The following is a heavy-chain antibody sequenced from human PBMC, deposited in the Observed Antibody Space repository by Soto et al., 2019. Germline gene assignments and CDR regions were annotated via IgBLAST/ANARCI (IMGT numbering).Heavy chain of an antibody. CDR2: VFFDGNYK. D-gene: IGHD3-16*01. Sequence: QVQFMQSGGGVVQPGKSLRLSCATSGITFSRYAMHWVRQAPGRRPEWVAVVFFDGNYKNYGDSVKGRFTVSRDNSKNPTYLQMNGLRPEDSAVYYCTKGGTVPFDYWGQGSLVTVSS. CDR3: TKGGTVPFDY. V-gene: IGHV3-30*18. CDR1: GITFSRYA. J-gene: IGHJ4*02.